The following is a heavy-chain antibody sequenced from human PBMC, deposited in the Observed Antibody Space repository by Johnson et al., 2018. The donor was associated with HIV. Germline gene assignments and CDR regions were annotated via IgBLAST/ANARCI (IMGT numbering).Heavy chain of an antibody. CDR2: IWYDGSNK. CDR1: GFTFSSYG. CDR3: AKDMGAYQLLYAFDI. V-gene: IGHV3-33*06. D-gene: IGHD2-2*02. Sequence: QLVESGGGVVQPGRSLRLSCAASGFTFSSYGMHWVRQAPGKGLEWVAVIWYDGSNKYYADSVKGRFTISRDNSKNTLYLQMNSLRAEDTAVYYCAKDMGAYQLLYAFDIWGQGTMVTVSS. J-gene: IGHJ3*02.